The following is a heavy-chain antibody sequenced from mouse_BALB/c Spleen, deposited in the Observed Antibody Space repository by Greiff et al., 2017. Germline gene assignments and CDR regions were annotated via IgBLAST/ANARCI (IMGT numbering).Heavy chain of an antibody. CDR1: GFDFSRYW. V-gene: IGHV4-2*02. J-gene: IGHJ4*01. CDR3: ARDGNYGAMDY. CDR2: INPGSSTI. D-gene: IGHD2-1*01. Sequence: EVMLVESGGGLVQPGGSLNLSCAASGFDFSRYWMSWARQAPGKGQEWIGEINPGSSTINYTPSLKDKFIISRDNAKNTLYLQMSKVRSEDTALYYCARDGNYGAMDYWGQGTSVTVSS.